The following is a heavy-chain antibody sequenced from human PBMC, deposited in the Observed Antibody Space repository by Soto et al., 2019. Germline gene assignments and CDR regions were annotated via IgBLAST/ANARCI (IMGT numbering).Heavy chain of an antibody. CDR2: IKQDGSEK. CDR1: GFTFSSYW. J-gene: IGHJ6*02. CDR3: AIVPLLWFGEMYYYYYGMDV. D-gene: IGHD3-10*01. V-gene: IGHV3-7*05. Sequence: GGSLRLSCAASGFTFSSYWMSWVRQAPGKGLEWVANIKQDGSEKYYVDSVKGRLTNSRDNAKNSLYLQMNSLRAEDTGVYYWAIVPLLWFGEMYYYYYGMDVWGQGTTVTVSS.